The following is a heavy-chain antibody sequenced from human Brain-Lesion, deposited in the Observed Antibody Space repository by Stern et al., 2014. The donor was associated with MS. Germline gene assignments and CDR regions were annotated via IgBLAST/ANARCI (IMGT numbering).Heavy chain of an antibody. Sequence: VQLVESGPGLVKPSETLSLTCTVSGGSISSSTYYWAWIRQPPGKGLEWIGNIYYSGFTYPNPFLKSRVTISLDMSKNQFSLKLSSVTAADTAIYYCARHDSVPRPSQLYSARDRGPGYFDYWGQGTLVTVSS. V-gene: IGHV4-39*01. J-gene: IGHJ4*02. D-gene: IGHD1-26*01. CDR3: ARHDSVPRPSQLYSARDRGPGYFDY. CDR2: IYYSGFT. CDR1: GGSISSSTYY.